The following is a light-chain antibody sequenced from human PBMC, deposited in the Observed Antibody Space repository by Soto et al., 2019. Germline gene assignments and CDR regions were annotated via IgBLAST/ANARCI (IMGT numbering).Light chain of an antibody. J-gene: IGKJ1*01. Sequence: DIVMTQSPASLAVSLGERATIFCKSGQAILSTSTNKDSLAWYQQKPGKAPKLLIYAASTLQSGVPSRFSGSGSGTEFALAISSLQPEDFATYYCQQLITYPQTFGQGTKVEIK. CDR3: QQLITYPQT. V-gene: IGKV1-9*01. CDR2: AAS. CDR1: QAILSTSTNK.